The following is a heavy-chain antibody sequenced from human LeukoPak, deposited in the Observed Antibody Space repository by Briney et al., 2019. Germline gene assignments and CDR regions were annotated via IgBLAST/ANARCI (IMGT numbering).Heavy chain of an antibody. CDR2: ISYDGSNK. Sequence: GRSLRLSCAASGFTFSSYAMHWVRQAPGKGLERVAVISYDGSNKYYADSVKGRFTISRDNSKNTLYLQMNSLRAEDTAVYYCARESAAGWFDPWGQGTLVTVSS. CDR1: GFTFSSYA. D-gene: IGHD6-25*01. V-gene: IGHV3-30*01. J-gene: IGHJ5*02. CDR3: ARESAAGWFDP.